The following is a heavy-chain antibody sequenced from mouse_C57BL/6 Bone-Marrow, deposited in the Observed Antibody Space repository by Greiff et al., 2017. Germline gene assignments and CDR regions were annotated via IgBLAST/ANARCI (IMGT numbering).Heavy chain of an antibody. Sequence: EVKVVESGGGLVQPGGSLKLSCAASGFTFSDYYMYWVRQTPEKRLEWVAYISNGGGSTYYPDTVKGRFTLSRDNAKNTLYLQRSRLKSENTAMYYCARHNWDNLYYWGQGTTLTVAS. CDR1: GFTFSDYY. CDR3: ARHNWDNLYY. V-gene: IGHV5-12*01. J-gene: IGHJ2*01. D-gene: IGHD4-1*01. CDR2: ISNGGGST.